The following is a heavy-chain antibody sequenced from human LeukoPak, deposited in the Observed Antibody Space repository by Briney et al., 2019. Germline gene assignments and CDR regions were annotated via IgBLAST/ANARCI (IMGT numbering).Heavy chain of an antibody. CDR2: IRYDGSNK. Sequence: GGSLRLSCAASGFTLSSYGMHWVRQAPGKGLEWVAFIRYDGSNKYYADSVKGRFTISRDNSKNTLYLQMNSLRAEDTAVYYCAKDGRGGYEPFDYWGQGTLVTVSS. V-gene: IGHV3-30*02. CDR1: GFTLSSYG. D-gene: IGHD3-16*01. CDR3: AKDGRGGYEPFDY. J-gene: IGHJ4*02.